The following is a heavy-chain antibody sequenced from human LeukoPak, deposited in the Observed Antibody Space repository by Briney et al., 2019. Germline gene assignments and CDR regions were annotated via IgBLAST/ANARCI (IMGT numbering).Heavy chain of an antibody. CDR3: AKDLHVLRYFDWLPIDY. CDR2: ISYDGSNK. CDR1: GFTFSSYA. V-gene: IGHV3-30-3*01. J-gene: IGHJ4*02. D-gene: IGHD3-9*01. Sequence: GRSLRLSCAASGFTFSSYAMHWVRQAPGKGLEWVAVISYDGSNKYYADSVKGRFTISRDNSKNTLYLQMNSLRAEDTAVYYCAKDLHVLRYFDWLPIDYWGQGTLVTVSS.